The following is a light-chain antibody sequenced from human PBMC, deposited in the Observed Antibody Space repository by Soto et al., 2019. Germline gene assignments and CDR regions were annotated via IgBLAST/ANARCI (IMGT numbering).Light chain of an antibody. CDR1: QSLLHSNGYNY. J-gene: IGKJ1*01. V-gene: IGKV2-28*01. CDR2: LGS. Sequence: DIVMTQSPLSLPVTPGEPASISCRSSQSLLHSNGYNYLDWYLQKPGQSPQLLIYLGSSRASGVPDRFSGSASGTDFTLKISRVEAEDVGIYYCMQTLQTPWTFGQGTKVEIK. CDR3: MQTLQTPWT.